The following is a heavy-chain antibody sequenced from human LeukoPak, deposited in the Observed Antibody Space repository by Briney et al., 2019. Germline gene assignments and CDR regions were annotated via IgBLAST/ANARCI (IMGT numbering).Heavy chain of an antibody. J-gene: IGHJ4*02. V-gene: IGHV3-23*01. Sequence: PGGSLRLSCAASGFTFSSYAMTWVRQAPGKGLEWVSAISGSGVSTYYADSVKGRFTISRDNSRNTLYLQMNTLRAEDTAVYYCARNWGYHDFWGQGTLVTVSS. D-gene: IGHD3-16*01. CDR1: GFTFSSYA. CDR3: ARNWGYHDF. CDR2: ISGSGVST.